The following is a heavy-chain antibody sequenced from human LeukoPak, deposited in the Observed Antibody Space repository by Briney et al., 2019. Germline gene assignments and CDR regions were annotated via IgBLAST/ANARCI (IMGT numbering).Heavy chain of an antibody. CDR1: GGSLSGYY. V-gene: IGHV4-34*01. CDR2: INHSGST. Sequence: SETLSLTCAVYGGSLSGYYWSWIRQPPGKGLEWIGEINHSGSTNYNPSLKSRVTISVDTSKNQFSLKLSSVTAADTAVYYCAREDLSGGSCYYFDYWGQGTLVTVSS. D-gene: IGHD2-15*01. CDR3: AREDLSGGSCYYFDY. J-gene: IGHJ4*02.